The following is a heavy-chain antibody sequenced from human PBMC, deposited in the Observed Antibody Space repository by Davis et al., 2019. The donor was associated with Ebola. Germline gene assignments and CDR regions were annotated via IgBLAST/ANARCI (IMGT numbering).Heavy chain of an antibody. CDR3: ARDGVGKRSALDFQH. Sequence: ASVKVSCKASGYTFTSYGISWVRQAPGQGLEWMGWISAYNGNTNYAQKLQGRVTMTTDTSTSTAYMELRSLRSDDTAVYYCARDGVGKRSALDFQHWGQGTLVTVSS. D-gene: IGHD1-26*01. CDR1: GYTFTSYG. CDR2: ISAYNGNT. V-gene: IGHV1-18*01. J-gene: IGHJ1*01.